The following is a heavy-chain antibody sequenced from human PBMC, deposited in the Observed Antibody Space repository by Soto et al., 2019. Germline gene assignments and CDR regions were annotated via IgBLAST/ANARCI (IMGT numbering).Heavy chain of an antibody. J-gene: IGHJ4*02. Sequence: QVQLQESGPGLVKPSQTLSLTCTVSGGSINSGGYCWSWIRQHPGKGLDWIGCISYGGSTSYNPSLKSRVTISVATSKNQSSLKLSSVTAADTAVYYCSRGILVWGQGTLITVSS. D-gene: IGHD5-18*01. CDR1: GGSINSGGYC. CDR3: SRGILV. CDR2: ISYGGST. V-gene: IGHV4-31*03.